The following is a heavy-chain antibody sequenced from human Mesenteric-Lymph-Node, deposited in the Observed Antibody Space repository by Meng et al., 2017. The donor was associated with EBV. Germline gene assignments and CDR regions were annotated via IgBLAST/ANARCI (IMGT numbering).Heavy chain of an antibody. V-gene: IGHV1-18*01. CDR1: SDRFTSYC. CDR2: TGGNNGNT. Sequence: VQLGRCGAMLKKPGLAVKFACQASSDRFTSYCISWVQQTRVQGLALMRVTGGNNGNTNHAKKVQGRVTMTTDTSTITAYMELRRLRSDDTAVYYCAREGRVPADMGFDPWGQGTLVTVSS. D-gene: IGHD2-2*01. J-gene: IGHJ5*02. CDR3: AREGRVPADMGFDP.